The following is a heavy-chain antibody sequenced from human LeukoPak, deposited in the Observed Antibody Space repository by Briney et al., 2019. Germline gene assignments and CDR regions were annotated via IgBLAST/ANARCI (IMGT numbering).Heavy chain of an antibody. J-gene: IGHJ4*02. CDR3: TLTTFGVVYYFDY. V-gene: IGHV3-23*01. Sequence: GGSLRLSCSASGFTFSDYDMTWVRQAPGKGLEWVSSISGLSSHIYYGDSVKGRFSISRDNSKNTLYLQLNSLRLEDTAVYYCTLTTFGVVYYFDYWGQGTLVTVSS. D-gene: IGHD1/OR15-1a*01. CDR2: ISGLSSHI. CDR1: GFTFSDYD.